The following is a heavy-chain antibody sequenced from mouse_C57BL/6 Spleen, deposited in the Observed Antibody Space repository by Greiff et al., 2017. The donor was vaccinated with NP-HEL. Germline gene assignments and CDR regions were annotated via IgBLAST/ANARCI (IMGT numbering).Heavy chain of an antibody. Sequence: VQRVESGAELVKPGASVKMSCKASGYTFTTYPIEWMKQNHGKSLEWIGNFHPYNDDTKYNEKFKGKATLTVEKSSSTVYLELSRLTSDDSAVYYCARITTVVARYAMDYWGQGTSVTVSS. J-gene: IGHJ4*01. D-gene: IGHD1-1*01. CDR3: ARITTVVARYAMDY. CDR1: GYTFTTYP. V-gene: IGHV1-47*01. CDR2: FHPYNDDT.